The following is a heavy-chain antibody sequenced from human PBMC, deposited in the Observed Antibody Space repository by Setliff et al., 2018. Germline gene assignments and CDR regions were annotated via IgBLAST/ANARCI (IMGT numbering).Heavy chain of an antibody. CDR1: GYSFTSYW. V-gene: IGHV5-51*01. CDR3: ARHNSSSRDAFDI. J-gene: IGHJ3*02. D-gene: IGHD6-13*01. Sequence: HGESLKISCKGSGYSFTSYWIGWVRQMPGKGLEWMGIIYPGDSDTRYSPSFQGQVTISADKSISTAYLQWSSLKASDTAMYYCARHNSSSRDAFDIWGQGTMVTVSS. CDR2: IYPGDSDT.